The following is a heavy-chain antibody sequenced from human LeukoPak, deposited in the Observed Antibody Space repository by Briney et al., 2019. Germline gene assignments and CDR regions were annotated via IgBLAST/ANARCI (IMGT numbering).Heavy chain of an antibody. CDR1: GYSFTSYW. J-gene: IGHJ4*02. Sequence: GESLKISCKGSGYSFTSYWIGWVRQMPGKGLEWMGIIYPGDSDTRYSPSFQGQVTISADKSISTAYLQWSSLKASDTTMYYCARPIEATQAPDYSNSIDYWGQGTLVTVSS. V-gene: IGHV5-51*01. CDR2: IYPGDSDT. D-gene: IGHD4-11*01. CDR3: ARPIEATQAPDYSNSIDY.